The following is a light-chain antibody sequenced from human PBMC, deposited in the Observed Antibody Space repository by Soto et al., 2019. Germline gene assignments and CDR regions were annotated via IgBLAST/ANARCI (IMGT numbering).Light chain of an antibody. CDR2: EDN. CDR3: SSYAGNNNFVV. V-gene: IGLV6-57*04. CDR1: SGSIASNY. J-gene: IGLJ2*01. Sequence: NFMLTQPHSVSESPGKTVTISCTRSSGSIASNYVQWYQQRPGSAPTTVIYEDNQRPSGVPDRFSGSKSDNTASLTVSGLQAEDEADYYCSSYAGNNNFVVFGGGTKVTVL.